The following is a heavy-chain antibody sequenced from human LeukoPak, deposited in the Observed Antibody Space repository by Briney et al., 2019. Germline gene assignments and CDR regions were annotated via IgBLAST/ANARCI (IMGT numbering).Heavy chain of an antibody. J-gene: IGHJ5*02. D-gene: IGHD5-24*01. CDR2: ISSGSSAI. CDR1: GFTFTTYS. Sequence: GGSLRLSCEASGFTFTTYSMTWVRQAPGKGLEWVSIISSGSSAIFSADALKGRFTISRDDAKNLLYLDMNSLRAEDTAVYYCARDNSVRDEAWWFSPWGQGTLVTVSS. CDR3: ARDNSVRDEAWWFSP. V-gene: IGHV3-21*01.